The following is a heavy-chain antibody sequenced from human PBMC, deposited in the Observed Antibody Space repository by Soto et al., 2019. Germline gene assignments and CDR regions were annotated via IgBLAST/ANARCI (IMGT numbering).Heavy chain of an antibody. CDR1: GYTFTSYD. V-gene: IGHV1-8*01. Sequence: EASVKVSCKASGYTFTSYDINWVRQATGQGLEWMGWMNPNSGNTGYAQKFQGRVTMTRNTSISTAYMELSSLRSEDTAVYYCARGRIAVAIYGMDVWGQGTTVTSP. J-gene: IGHJ6*02. D-gene: IGHD6-19*01. CDR3: ARGRIAVAIYGMDV. CDR2: MNPNSGNT.